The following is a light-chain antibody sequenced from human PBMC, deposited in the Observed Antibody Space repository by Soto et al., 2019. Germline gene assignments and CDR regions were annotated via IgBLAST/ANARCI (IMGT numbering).Light chain of an antibody. CDR3: QQYNTYPWT. J-gene: IGKJ1*01. CDR1: QSISRW. CDR2: DAS. V-gene: IGKV1-5*01. Sequence: DIQMTQSPSTLSASIGDRVTITCRANQSISRWLAWYQQKAGKAPKLLIYDASSLESGVPSRFSGSASGTEFTLTISSLQPDDFATYYSQQYNTYPWTFGQGTKVDIK.